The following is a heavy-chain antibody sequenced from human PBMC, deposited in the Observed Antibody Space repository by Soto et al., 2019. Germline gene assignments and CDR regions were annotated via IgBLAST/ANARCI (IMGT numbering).Heavy chain of an antibody. J-gene: IGHJ4*02. CDR3: ASTRTAYSSSWLSY. D-gene: IGHD6-13*01. CDR1: GGSISSSSYY. CDR2: IYYSGST. Sequence: QLQLQESGPGLVKPSETLSLTCTVSGGSISSSSYYWGWIRQPPGKGLEWIGSIYYSGSTYYNPSLKSRVTISVDTSKNQFSLKLSSVTAADTAVYYCASTRTAYSSSWLSYWGQGTLVTVSS. V-gene: IGHV4-39*01.